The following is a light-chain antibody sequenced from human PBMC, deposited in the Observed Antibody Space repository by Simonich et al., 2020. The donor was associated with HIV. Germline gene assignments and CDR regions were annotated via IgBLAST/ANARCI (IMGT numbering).Light chain of an antibody. CDR3: QVWDSSSDHVV. Sequence: SYVLTQPPSVSVAPGKTDSITCRGNNIGRKRVHWYQQKPGQAPVLGGFDDSDRPSGIPERFSGSKSGNTATLTISRVEAGDEADYYCQVWDSSSDHVVFGGGTKLTVL. J-gene: IGLJ2*01. CDR2: DDS. CDR1: NIGRKR. V-gene: IGLV3-21*03.